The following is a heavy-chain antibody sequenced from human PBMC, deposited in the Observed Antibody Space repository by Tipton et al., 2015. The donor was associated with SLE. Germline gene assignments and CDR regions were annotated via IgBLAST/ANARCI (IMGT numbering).Heavy chain of an antibody. J-gene: IGHJ5*01. D-gene: IGHD6-6*01. CDR3: ACQYSSSYNWFDS. Sequence: TLSLTCTVSGDSISSGSYYWSWIRQPAGKGLEWIGRIQTTGSTHYNPSLKSRVTISVDTSKNQFSLKLSSVTAADTAVYYCACQYSSSYNWFDSWGQGTLVTVSS. CDR2: IQTTGST. V-gene: IGHV4-61*02. CDR1: GDSISSGSYY.